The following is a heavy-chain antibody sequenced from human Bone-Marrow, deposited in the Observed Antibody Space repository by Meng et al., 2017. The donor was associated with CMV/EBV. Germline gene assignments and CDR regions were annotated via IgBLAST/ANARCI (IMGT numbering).Heavy chain of an antibody. J-gene: IGHJ6*02. CDR1: GFTFSDYY. D-gene: IGHD3-3*01. Sequence: GESLKISCAASGFTFSDYYMSWIRQAPGKGLEWVSYISSSGSTIYYADSVKGRFTISRDNAKNSLYLKMNSLSAEDTAVYYCARDVTRDHTTIFGVVNPPYGMDVWGQGTTVTVSS. V-gene: IGHV3-11*01. CDR2: ISSSGSTI. CDR3: ARDVTRDHTTIFGVVNPPYGMDV.